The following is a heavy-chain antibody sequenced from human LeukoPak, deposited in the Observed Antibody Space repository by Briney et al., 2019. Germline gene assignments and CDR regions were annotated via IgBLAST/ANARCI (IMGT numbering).Heavy chain of an antibody. Sequence: SVKVSCKASGGTFSSYAISWVRQAPGQGLEWMGGIIPIFGTANYAQKFQGRVTITADESTSTAYMELSSLRSEDTAVYYCARSITMVRGAPRGYYYGMDVWGQGTMVTVSS. V-gene: IGHV1-69*13. J-gene: IGHJ6*02. D-gene: IGHD3-10*01. CDR1: GGTFSSYA. CDR3: ARSITMVRGAPRGYYYGMDV. CDR2: IIPIFGTA.